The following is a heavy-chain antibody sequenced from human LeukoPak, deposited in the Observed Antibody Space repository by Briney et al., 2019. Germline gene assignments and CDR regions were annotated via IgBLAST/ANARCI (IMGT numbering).Heavy chain of an antibody. V-gene: IGHV4-39*01. Sequence: SETLSLTCTVSGGSISSSSYSWGWIRQPPGKGLEWIGSIYSGTTYYNPSLKSRVTISVDTSKIQFSLKLSSVAATDTAVYFCARLRFDFWSGYTHPDFDYWGQGTLVTVSS. J-gene: IGHJ4*02. CDR1: GGSISSSSYS. CDR2: IYSGTT. CDR3: ARLRFDFWSGYTHPDFDY. D-gene: IGHD3-3*01.